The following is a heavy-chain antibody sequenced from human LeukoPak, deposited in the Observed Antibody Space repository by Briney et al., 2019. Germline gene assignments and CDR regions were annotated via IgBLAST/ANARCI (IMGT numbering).Heavy chain of an antibody. CDR1: GGSFSGYY. CDR3: ARTYYYDSSGYYPFDY. D-gene: IGHD3-22*01. V-gene: IGHV4-34*01. Sequence: SETLSLTCAVYGGSFSGYYWSWIRQPPGKGREWIGEINHSGSTNYNPSLKSRVTISVDTSKNQFSLKLSSVTAADTAVYYCARTYYYDSSGYYPFDYWGQGTLVTVSS. J-gene: IGHJ4*02. CDR2: INHSGST.